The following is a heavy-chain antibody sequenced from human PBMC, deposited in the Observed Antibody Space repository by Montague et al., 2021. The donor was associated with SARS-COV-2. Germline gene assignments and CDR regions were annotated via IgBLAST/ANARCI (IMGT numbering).Heavy chain of an antibody. J-gene: IGHJ4*02. D-gene: IGHD5-24*01. Sequence: SETLSLTCSVSGDSTRSYYWSWIRQPPGKGLEWIGYIYHGGSTNFNPRGTTNSNPSLQSRATISGDTSKNQFSLKLTSVTAADTAVYYCARTRGDGFSDYWGQGTLVTVSS. V-gene: IGHV4-59*01. CDR3: ARTRGDGFSDY. CDR1: GDSTRSYY. CDR2: IYHGGSTNFNPRGTT.